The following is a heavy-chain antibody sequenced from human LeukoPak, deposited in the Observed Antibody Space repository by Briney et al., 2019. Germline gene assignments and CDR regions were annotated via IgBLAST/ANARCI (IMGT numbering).Heavy chain of an antibody. D-gene: IGHD4-23*01. J-gene: IGHJ3*01. CDR1: GSTFSSYA. Sequence: GASVKVSCKASGSTFSSYALSWMRQAPGQGLEWMGRVIPMFDVTDYAQKFQGRVTITADTSTGTAYMELSSLTSDDTAMYYCARDPALEGTEDYRDFGGVESVDAFDVWGQGTMVTVSS. CDR2: VIPMFDVT. CDR3: ARDPALEGTEDYRDFGGVESVDAFDV. V-gene: IGHV1-69*10.